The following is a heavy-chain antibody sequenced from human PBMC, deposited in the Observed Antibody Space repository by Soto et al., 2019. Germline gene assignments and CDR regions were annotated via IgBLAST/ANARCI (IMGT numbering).Heavy chain of an antibody. V-gene: IGHV3-15*01. CDR2: IKSRTDGGKP. CDR1: GLSFTNAW. D-gene: IGHD1-26*01. Sequence: EVQLVESGGGLVKPGGSLRLSCVASGLSFTNAWMTWVRQAPGKGLEWVGRIKSRTDGGKPDYAAPVKGRFTISRDDSQNTLYLHIDSLKTEKTALFHRSTDIGIYGLDLWGQGTTVTVSS. J-gene: IGHJ6*02. CDR3: STDIGIYGLDL.